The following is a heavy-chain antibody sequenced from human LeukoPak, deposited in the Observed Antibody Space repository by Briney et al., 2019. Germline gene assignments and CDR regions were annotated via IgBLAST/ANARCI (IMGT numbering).Heavy chain of an antibody. CDR3: ATEPENFDY. Sequence: HPGGSLRLSCAASGFTFSSYGMHWVRQAPGKGLEWVAVISYDGSNKYYADSVKGRFTISRDNSKNTLYLQMNSLRAEDTAVYYCATEPENFDYWGQGTLVTVSS. CDR1: GFTFSSYG. V-gene: IGHV3-30*03. J-gene: IGHJ4*02. CDR2: ISYDGSNK. D-gene: IGHD1-14*01.